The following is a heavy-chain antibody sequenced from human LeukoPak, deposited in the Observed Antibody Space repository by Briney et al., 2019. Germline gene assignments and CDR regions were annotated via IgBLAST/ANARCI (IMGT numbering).Heavy chain of an antibody. J-gene: IGHJ5*02. CDR2: IYTSGST. CDR3: AREEIVVVPAAPYNWFDP. Sequence: SETLSLTCIVSGGSISSYYWSWIRQPAGKGLEWIGRIYTSGSTNYNPSLKSRVTMSVDTSKNQFSLKLSSVTAADTAVYYCAREEIVVVPAAPYNWFDPWGQGTLVTVSS. CDR1: GGSISSYY. V-gene: IGHV4-4*07. D-gene: IGHD2-2*01.